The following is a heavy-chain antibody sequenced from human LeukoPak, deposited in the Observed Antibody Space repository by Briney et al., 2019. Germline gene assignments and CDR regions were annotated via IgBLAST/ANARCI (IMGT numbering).Heavy chain of an antibody. Sequence: SETLSLTCTVSGYSISSGYYWGWIRQPPGKGLEWIGSIYHSGSTYYNPSLKSRVTISVDTSKNQFSLKLSSVTAADTAVYYCASRSDYWGQGTLVTVSS. V-gene: IGHV4-38-2*02. CDR1: GYSISSGYY. CDR3: ASRSDY. J-gene: IGHJ4*02. CDR2: IYHSGST.